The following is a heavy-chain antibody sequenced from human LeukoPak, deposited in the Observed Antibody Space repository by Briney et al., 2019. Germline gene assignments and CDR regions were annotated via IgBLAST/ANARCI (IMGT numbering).Heavy chain of an antibody. V-gene: IGHV1-69*05. CDR1: GGTFSSYA. D-gene: IGHD1-1*01. CDR2: IIPIFGTA. CDR3: ARGIWDNWNDVGNWFDP. Sequence: RASVKVSCKASGGTFSSYAISWVRQARGQGLVWMGGIIPIFGTANYAQKFQGRVTITTDESTSTAYMELSSLRSEDTAVYYCARGIWDNWNDVGNWFDPWGQGTLVTVSS. J-gene: IGHJ5*02.